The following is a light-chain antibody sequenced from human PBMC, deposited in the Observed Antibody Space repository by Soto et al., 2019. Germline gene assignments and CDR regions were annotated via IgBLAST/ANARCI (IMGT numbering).Light chain of an antibody. CDR2: GAS. CDR3: QQHGSSPPFT. Sequence: EIVLTQSPGTLSLSPGERATLSCRASQSVSSSYLAWYQQKPGQAPRLLIYGASSRATGIPDRFSGSGSGTDFTLTISRLAPEDFAVYYCQQHGSSPPFTFGQGTLLEVK. V-gene: IGKV3-20*01. J-gene: IGKJ5*01. CDR1: QSVSSSY.